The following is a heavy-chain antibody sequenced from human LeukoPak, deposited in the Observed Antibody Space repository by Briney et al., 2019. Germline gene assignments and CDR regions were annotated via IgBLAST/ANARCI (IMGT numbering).Heavy chain of an antibody. D-gene: IGHD4/OR15-4a*01. CDR3: ATKTSNVDRYFDY. CDR2: VSPTTGTT. Sequence: PGGSLRLSCPASGFTFSSYAMSWIRQAPGKGLEWLSAVSPTTGTTFYADSVKGRFTISRDNSKNTLYLQMNILRAEDMAVYYCATKTSNVDRYFDYWGQGSLVTVSS. CDR1: GFTFSSYA. J-gene: IGHJ4*02. V-gene: IGHV3-23*01.